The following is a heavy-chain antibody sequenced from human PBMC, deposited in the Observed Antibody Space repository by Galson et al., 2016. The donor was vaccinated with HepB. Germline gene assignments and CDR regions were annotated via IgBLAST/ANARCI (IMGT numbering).Heavy chain of an antibody. J-gene: IGHJ4*02. Sequence: SLRLSCAGSGFNFGGYAMSWLRQAPGKGLEWVSAISGSGLKTHYADSVQGRFIISRENSMSTVYLQMTSLRDEDTAIYFCAKETGQSVAGPFESWDQGALVTVSS. V-gene: IGHV3-23*01. CDR2: ISGSGLKT. D-gene: IGHD6-19*01. CDR1: GFNFGGYA. CDR3: AKETGQSVAGPFES.